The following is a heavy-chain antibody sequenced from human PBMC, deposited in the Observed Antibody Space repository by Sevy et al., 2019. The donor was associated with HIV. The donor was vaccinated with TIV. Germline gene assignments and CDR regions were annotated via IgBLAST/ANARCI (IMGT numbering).Heavy chain of an antibody. CDR2: LSFGCGEI. CDR3: AREGCTKPHDY. Sequence: GGSLRLSCAASGFTFSKYSMSWVRQPPGKGLEGVSTLSFGCGEINYADSVKGRFTNSRDNSKSSVYLQMNNLRPEDTDVYYCAREGCTKPHDYWGQGTLVTVSS. J-gene: IGHJ4*02. CDR1: GFTFSKYS. V-gene: IGHV3-23*01. D-gene: IGHD2-8*01.